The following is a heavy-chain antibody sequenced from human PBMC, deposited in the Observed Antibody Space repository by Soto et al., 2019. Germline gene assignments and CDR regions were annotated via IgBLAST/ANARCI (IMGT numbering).Heavy chain of an antibody. CDR3: ASLDYGGNSRNFDY. J-gene: IGHJ4*02. Sequence: QVQLVQSGAEVKKPGSSVKVSCKASGDTFSSYAINWVRQAPGQGLEWMGGIIPIFGTANYAQKFQGRVTITADESTSTAYMELSSLRSEDTAVYYCASLDYGGNSRNFDYWGQGTLVTVSS. V-gene: IGHV1-69*12. CDR1: GDTFSSYA. D-gene: IGHD4-17*01. CDR2: IIPIFGTA.